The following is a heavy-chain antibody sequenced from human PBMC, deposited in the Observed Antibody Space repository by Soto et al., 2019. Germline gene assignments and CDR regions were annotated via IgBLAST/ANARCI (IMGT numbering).Heavy chain of an antibody. CDR1: GYTFTSYG. V-gene: IGHV1-18*01. Sequence: ASVKVSCKASGYTFTSYGISWVRQAPGQGLEWMGWISAYNGNTNYAQKLQGRVTMTTDTSTSTAYMELRSLRSDDTAVYYCAMYGYDGGISYGSDFDYWGQGALVTVSS. CDR3: AMYGYDGGISYGSDFDY. D-gene: IGHD5-12*01. CDR2: ISAYNGNT. J-gene: IGHJ4*02.